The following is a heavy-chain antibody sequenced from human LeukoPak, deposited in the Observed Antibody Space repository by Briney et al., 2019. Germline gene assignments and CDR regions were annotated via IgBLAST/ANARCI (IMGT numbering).Heavy chain of an antibody. D-gene: IGHD6-19*01. CDR3: ARVVQWLVREASGAVDP. CDR1: GGSISSGGYY. V-gene: IGHV4-30-2*01. CDR2: IYHSGST. Sequence: SETLSLTCTVSGGSISSGGYYWSWIRQPPGKSLEWIGYIYHSGSTYYNPSLKSRVTISVDRSKNQFSLKLSSVTAADTAVYYCARVVQWLVREASGAVDPWGQGTLVTVSS. J-gene: IGHJ5*02.